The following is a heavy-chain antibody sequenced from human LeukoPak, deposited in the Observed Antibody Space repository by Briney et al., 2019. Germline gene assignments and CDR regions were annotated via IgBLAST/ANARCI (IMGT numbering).Heavy chain of an antibody. CDR3: ARNVDSGLDY. CDR1: GYTFTSYY. V-gene: IGHV1-46*01. D-gene: IGHD3-10*01. CDR2: ITPSGGST. Sequence: ASVKVSCKASGYTFTSYYMHWVRQAPGQGLEWMGIITPSGGSTSYAQKFQGRVTMTRVTSTSTVYMELSSLRSDDTAVYYCARNVDSGLDYWGQGSLVTVSS. J-gene: IGHJ4*02.